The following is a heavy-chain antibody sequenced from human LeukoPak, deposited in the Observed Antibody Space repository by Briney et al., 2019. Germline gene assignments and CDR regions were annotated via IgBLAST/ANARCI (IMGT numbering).Heavy chain of an antibody. CDR3: ARDSGSGSADWFDP. J-gene: IGHJ5*02. Sequence: GASVKVSCKASGYSFTDYYINWVRQAPGQGLEWMGWINPNSGGTNYAQKFQGRVAMTRDTSISTAYMEVSRLRSDDTAVYYCARDSGSGSADWFDPWGQGTLVTVSS. CDR2: INPNSGGT. CDR1: GYSFTDYY. D-gene: IGHD3-10*01. V-gene: IGHV1-2*02.